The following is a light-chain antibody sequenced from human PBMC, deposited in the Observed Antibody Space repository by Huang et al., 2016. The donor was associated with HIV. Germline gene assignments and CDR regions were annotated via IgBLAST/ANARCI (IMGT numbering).Light chain of an antibody. CDR1: QNISNY. CDR2: AAS. Sequence: DIEMTQSPPSLSASVGHRVTITSRAIQNISNYLNWYQHKPGKVTKLQIYAASTLHSGVPSRFSVSGSWTHFTLHINSLQPEDFAVYYCQQCSTTPLFTFGPGTKVDMK. V-gene: IGKV1-39*01. J-gene: IGKJ3*01. CDR3: QQCSTTPLFT.